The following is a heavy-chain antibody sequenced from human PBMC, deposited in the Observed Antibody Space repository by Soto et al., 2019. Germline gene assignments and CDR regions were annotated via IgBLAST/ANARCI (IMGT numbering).Heavy chain of an antibody. J-gene: IGHJ4*02. CDR1: GGTFSSYA. CDR3: ANELAAPGQTFDY. CDR2: IIPIFGTA. V-gene: IGHV1-69*13. Sequence: SVKGSCKASGGTFSSYAISWVRQAPGQGLEWMGGIIPIFGTANYAQKFQGRVTITADESTSTAYMELSSLRSEDTAVYYCANELAAPGQTFDYRAQGSTGTVSS. D-gene: IGHD6-13*01.